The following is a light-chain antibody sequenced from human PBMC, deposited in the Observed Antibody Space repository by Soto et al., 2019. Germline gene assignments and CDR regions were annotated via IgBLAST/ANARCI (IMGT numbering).Light chain of an antibody. V-gene: IGKV1-6*01. J-gene: IGKJ1*01. CDR2: AAS. CDR3: LQDYNYPRT. CDR1: QGIRND. Sequence: AIPMTQSPSSLSAYVGDRVTITCRASQGIRNDLGWYQQKPGKAPKLLIYAASSLQSGVPSRFSGSGSGTDFTLTISSLQPEDFATYYCLQDYNYPRTFGQGTKVDIK.